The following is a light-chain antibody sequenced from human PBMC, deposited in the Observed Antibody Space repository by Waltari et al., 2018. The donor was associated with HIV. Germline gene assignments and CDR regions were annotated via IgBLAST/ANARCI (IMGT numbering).Light chain of an antibody. CDR3: GTWDRSLGGGV. CDR1: SSNIGTDY. CDR2: DND. J-gene: IGLJ3*02. Sequence: QSVLTQPPSVSAAPGQKVAISCSVSSSNIGTDYVSWYQHVPGSAPKFLIYDNDKRPSGTPDRFSGSKSGTSATLDITGLQTGDGADYYCGTWDRSLGGGVFGGGTKLTVL. V-gene: IGLV1-51*01.